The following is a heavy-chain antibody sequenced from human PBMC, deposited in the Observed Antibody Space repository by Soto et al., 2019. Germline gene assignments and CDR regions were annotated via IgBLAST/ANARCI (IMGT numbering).Heavy chain of an antibody. J-gene: IGHJ5*02. CDR3: AKAAAGSSWLYNWFDP. V-gene: IGHV3-23*01. CDR2: ISGSGGST. Sequence: PGGSLRLSCAASGFTFSSYAMSWVRQAPGKGLEWVSAISGSGGSTYYADSVKGRFTISRDNSKNTLYRQMNSLRAEDTAVYYCAKAAAGSSWLYNWFDPWGQGTLVTVSS. CDR1: GFTFSSYA. D-gene: IGHD6-13*01.